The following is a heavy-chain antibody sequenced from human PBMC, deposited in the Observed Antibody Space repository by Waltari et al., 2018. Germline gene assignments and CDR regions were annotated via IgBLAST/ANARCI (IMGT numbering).Heavy chain of an antibody. CDR1: GASISGNYW. CDR2: VYHGGKT. V-gene: IGHV4-4*02. D-gene: IGHD2-2*01. Sequence: QVQLQESGQGLVKPSGTLSLTCAVSGASISGNYWWSWVRQSPEKGLEWIGQVYHGGKTHYNPSLQSRVTISVDKPKNQFSLNLNSVTAADTAVYYCAGDRAIGLFFDYWGRGTLVTVSS. J-gene: IGHJ4*02. CDR3: AGDRAIGLFFDY.